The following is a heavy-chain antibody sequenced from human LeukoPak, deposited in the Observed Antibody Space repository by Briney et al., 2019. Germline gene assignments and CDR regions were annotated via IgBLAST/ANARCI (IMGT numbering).Heavy chain of an antibody. V-gene: IGHV1-46*01. CDR1: GYTFTSYY. CDR2: INPSGGST. D-gene: IGHD3-10*01. CDR3: ARDDYGSGSYWRYFDY. J-gene: IGHJ4*02. Sequence: VASVKVSFKASGYTFTSYYMHWVRQAPGQGLEWMGIINPSGGSTSYAQKFQGRVTMTRDTSTSTVYMELSSLRSEDTAVYYCARDDYGSGSYWRYFDYWGQGTLVTVSS.